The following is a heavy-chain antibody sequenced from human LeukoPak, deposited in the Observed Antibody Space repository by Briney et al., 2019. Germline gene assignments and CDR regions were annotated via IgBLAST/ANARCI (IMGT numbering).Heavy chain of an antibody. J-gene: IGHJ4*02. D-gene: IGHD5-18*01. CDR1: GFSLSSYE. V-gene: IGHV3-48*03. Sequence: GGSLRLSCVASGFSLSSYEMNWARQAPGKGLEWVSYISSSGSVIYYADSVKGRFTISRDNAKSSLYLQMKSLRAEDTAVYFCARDRRYTYGYYFDYWGQGTLVTVSS. CDR3: ARDRRYTYGYYFDY. CDR2: ISSSGSVI.